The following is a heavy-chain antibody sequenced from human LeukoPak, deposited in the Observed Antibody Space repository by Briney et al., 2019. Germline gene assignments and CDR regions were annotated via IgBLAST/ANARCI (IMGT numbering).Heavy chain of an antibody. J-gene: IGHJ4*02. CDR2: IYSGGST. D-gene: IGHD4-11*01. Sequence: GGSPRLSCAASGFTVSSNYMSWVRQAPGKGLEWVSVIYSGGSTYYADSVKGRFTISRDNSKNTLYLQMNSLRAEDTAVYYCARGPDYSKPFDYWGQGTLVTVSS. V-gene: IGHV3-66*01. CDR3: ARGPDYSKPFDY. CDR1: GFTVSSNY.